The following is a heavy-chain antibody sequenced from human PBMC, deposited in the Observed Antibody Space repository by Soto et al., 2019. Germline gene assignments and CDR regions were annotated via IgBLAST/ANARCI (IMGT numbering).Heavy chain of an antibody. D-gene: IGHD2-15*01. V-gene: IGHV3-30-3*01. CDR1: GFTFSSYA. Sequence: QVQLVESGGGVVQPGRSLRLSCAASGFTFSSYAMHWVRQAPGKGLEWVAVISYDGSNKYYADSVKGRFTISRDNSKNXXYLQMNSLRAEDTAVYYCARATDCSGGSCHDAFDIWGQGTMVTVSS. CDR3: ARATDCSGGSCHDAFDI. CDR2: ISYDGSNK. J-gene: IGHJ3*02.